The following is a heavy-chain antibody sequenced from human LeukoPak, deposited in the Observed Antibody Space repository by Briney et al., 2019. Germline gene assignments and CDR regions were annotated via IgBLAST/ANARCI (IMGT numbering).Heavy chain of an antibody. CDR1: GYTFTSYY. CDR2: INPSGDST. Sequence: ASVKVSCKASGYTFTSYYIHWVRQAPGQGLEWMGIINPSGDSTSYAQKFQGRVTMTRDTSTSTVYMELSSLRSEDTAVYYCARGGYDILTGYYKEVDYWGQGTLVTVSS. V-gene: IGHV1-46*01. D-gene: IGHD3-9*01. J-gene: IGHJ4*02. CDR3: ARGGYDILTGYYKEVDY.